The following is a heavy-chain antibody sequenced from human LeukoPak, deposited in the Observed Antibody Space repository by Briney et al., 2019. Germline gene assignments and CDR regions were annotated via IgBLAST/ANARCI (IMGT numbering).Heavy chain of an antibody. Sequence: PGGSLRLSCAASGFTFSGYGMHWVRQAPGKGLEWVAVISYDGSNKYYADSVKGRFTISRDNSKNTLYLQMNSLRAEDTAVYYCAKDLTVTPLAFDYWGQGTLVTVSS. CDR3: AKDLTVTPLAFDY. J-gene: IGHJ4*02. CDR2: ISYDGSNK. CDR1: GFTFSGYG. D-gene: IGHD4-17*01. V-gene: IGHV3-30*18.